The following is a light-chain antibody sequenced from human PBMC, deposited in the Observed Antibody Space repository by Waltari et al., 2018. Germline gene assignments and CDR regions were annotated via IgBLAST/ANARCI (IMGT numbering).Light chain of an antibody. Sequence: DIQMTQSPSSLSASVGARVTITCRASQGINNHLAWFQQKPGEAPKSLIYDASILERGVPSRFSGSGSGTDFTLTISSLQPEDFAVYYCQQCHNYPRTLGQGTRVDIK. J-gene: IGKJ1*01. CDR3: QQCHNYPRT. CDR1: QGINNH. CDR2: DAS. V-gene: IGKV1-16*01.